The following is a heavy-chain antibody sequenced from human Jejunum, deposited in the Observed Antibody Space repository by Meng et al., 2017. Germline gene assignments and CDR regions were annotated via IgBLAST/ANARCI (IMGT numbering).Heavy chain of an antibody. V-gene: IGHV3-48*03. D-gene: IGHD3-22*01. CDR3: ARDVSGFNAFDI. Sequence: GGSLRLSCADSGFTFSSYEMNWVRQAPGKGLEWVSYISSSGSTIYYADSVKGRFTISRDNAKNSLYLQMNSLRAEDTAVYYCARDVSGFNAFDIWGQGTMVTVSS. CDR1: GFTFSSYE. CDR2: ISSSGSTI. J-gene: IGHJ3*02.